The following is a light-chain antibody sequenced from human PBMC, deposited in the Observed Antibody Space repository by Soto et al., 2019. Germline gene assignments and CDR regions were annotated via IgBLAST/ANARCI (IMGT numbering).Light chain of an antibody. CDR2: GAS. CDR3: QQYGRSPFT. J-gene: IGKJ2*01. CDR1: QSITNNF. Sequence: EIVLTQSPGTLSLSPGERATLSCRASQSITNNFLAWYQQKPGLAPRLLIHGASTRASGVPDRFSGGGSGTDFVLTISRLEPEDFAVYYCQQYGRSPFTFGQGTKVEIK. V-gene: IGKV3-20*01.